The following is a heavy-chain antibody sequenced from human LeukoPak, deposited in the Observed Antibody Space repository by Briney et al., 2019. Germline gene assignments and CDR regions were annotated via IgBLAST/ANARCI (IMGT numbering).Heavy chain of an antibody. Sequence: GGSLRLSCAASGFPFSTHSLNWVRQAPGKGLEWVSSISAGGDFVYYADSVKGRFTISRDDSQNTLYLQLNSLRAEDTAFYYCAKGDTMFRGGPGYWGQGTLVTVSS. J-gene: IGHJ4*02. V-gene: IGHV3-23*01. D-gene: IGHD3-10*01. CDR3: AKGDTMFRGGPGY. CDR2: ISAGGDFV. CDR1: GFPFSTHS.